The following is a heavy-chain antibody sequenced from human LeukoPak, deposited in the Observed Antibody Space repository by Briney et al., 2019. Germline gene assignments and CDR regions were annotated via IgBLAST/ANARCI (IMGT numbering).Heavy chain of an antibody. CDR1: GYTFTGYY. V-gene: IGHV1-2*02. Sequence: ASVKVSCKASGYTFTGYYMHWVRRAPGQGLEWMGWINPNSGGTNYAQKFQGRVTMTRDTSISTAYMELSRLRSDDTAVYYCARDGDGYKLFDYWGQGTLVTVSS. CDR3: ARDGDGYKLFDY. CDR2: INPNSGGT. J-gene: IGHJ4*02. D-gene: IGHD5-24*01.